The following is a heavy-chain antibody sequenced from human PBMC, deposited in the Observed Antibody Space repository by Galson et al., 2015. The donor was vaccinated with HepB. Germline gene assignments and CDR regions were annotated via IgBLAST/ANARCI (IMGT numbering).Heavy chain of an antibody. Sequence: QSGAEVKKPGESLKISCKGSGYSFTSYWIGWVRQMPGKGLEWMGIIYPGDSDTRYSPSFQGQVTISADKSISTAYLQWSSLKASDTAMYYCATYYDSSGYSVSEYFQHWGQGTLVTVSS. CDR3: ATYYDSSGYSVSEYFQH. D-gene: IGHD3-22*01. CDR2: IYPGDSDT. CDR1: GYSFTSYW. V-gene: IGHV5-51*01. J-gene: IGHJ1*01.